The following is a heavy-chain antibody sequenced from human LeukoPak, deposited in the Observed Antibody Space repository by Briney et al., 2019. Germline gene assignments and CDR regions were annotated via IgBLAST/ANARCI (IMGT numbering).Heavy chain of an antibody. J-gene: IGHJ4*02. D-gene: IGHD3-10*01. CDR3: ARALYSSGTLD. CDR2: INHSGST. CDR1: GGSFSGYY. V-gene: IGHV4-34*01. Sequence: PSETLSLTCAVYGGSFSGYYWSWIRQPPGKGLEGIGEINHSGSTNYNPSLKSRVTISVDTSKNQFSLKLSSVTAADTAVYYCARALYSSGTLDWGQGTLVTVSS.